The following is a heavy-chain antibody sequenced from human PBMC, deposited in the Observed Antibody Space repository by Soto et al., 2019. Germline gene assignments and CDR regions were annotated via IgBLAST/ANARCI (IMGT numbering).Heavy chain of an antibody. D-gene: IGHD1-26*01. J-gene: IGHJ4*02. CDR2: IKSKTDGGTT. V-gene: IGHV3-15*01. CDR3: TTDXVGATTALRQVLGLFDY. CDR1: GFTFSNAW. Sequence: GGSVRLSCPASGFTFSNAWMSWVRQAPGKGLEWVGRIKSKTDGGTTDYAAPVKGRFTISRDDSKNTLYLQMNSLKTEDTAVYYCTTDXVGATTALRQVLGLFDYWGQGTLVTVSS.